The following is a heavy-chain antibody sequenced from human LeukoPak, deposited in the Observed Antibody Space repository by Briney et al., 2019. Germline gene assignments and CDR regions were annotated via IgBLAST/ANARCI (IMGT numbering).Heavy chain of an antibody. Sequence: TGGSLRLSCAASGFTFSDFGMHWVRQAPGKGLEWVAFLRYDGSDKNYADSVKGRFTISRDNSKNTLFLQMNSLRAEDTAVYYCARDFYPSTTVTTSLDYWGQGILATVSS. J-gene: IGHJ4*02. D-gene: IGHD4-17*01. CDR3: ARDFYPSTTVTTSLDY. V-gene: IGHV3-30*02. CDR1: GFTFSDFG. CDR2: LRYDGSDK.